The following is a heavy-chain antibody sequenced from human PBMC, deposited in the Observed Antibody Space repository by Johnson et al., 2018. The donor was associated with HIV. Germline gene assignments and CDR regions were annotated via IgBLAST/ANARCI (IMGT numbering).Heavy chain of an antibody. CDR3: ARDRERYNWNLGAFDI. CDR2: INWNGAIT. V-gene: IGHV3-20*04. Sequence: EQLEESGGGVVRPGGSLRLSCAASGFTFHDYAMSWVRQAPGKGLEWVSGINWNGAITGYAGSVKGRFIISRDNAKNSLYLQMNSLRAEDTAVYYCARDRERYNWNLGAFDIWGQGTMVTVSS. J-gene: IGHJ3*02. CDR1: GFTFHDYA. D-gene: IGHD1-20*01.